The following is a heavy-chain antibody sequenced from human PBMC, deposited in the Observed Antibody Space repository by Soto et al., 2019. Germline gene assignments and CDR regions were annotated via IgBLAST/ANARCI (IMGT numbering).Heavy chain of an antibody. V-gene: IGHV1-69*06. D-gene: IGHD6-13*01. CDR1: GGTFSTYG. J-gene: IGHJ6*02. Sequence: QVQLVQSGAEVKKPGYSVKVSCKASGGTFSTYGINWMRQAPGQGLEWMGGIIPIFDTTNYAQKFQGKFTITADKSTSPVSMELSSISSADTAVYYWARNEAAAATSRMDVWGQGTTVTLSS. CDR3: ARNEAAAATSRMDV. CDR2: IIPIFDTT.